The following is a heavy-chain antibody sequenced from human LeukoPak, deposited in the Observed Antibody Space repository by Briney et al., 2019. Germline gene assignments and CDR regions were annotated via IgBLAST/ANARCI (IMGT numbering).Heavy chain of an antibody. V-gene: IGHV3-53*01. D-gene: IGHD3-22*01. J-gene: IGHJ4*02. CDR1: GFTVSSNY. Sequence: GGSLRLSCAASGFTVSSNYMSWVRQAPGKGLEWVSVIYSGGSTCYADSVKGRFTISRDNSKNTLYLQMNSLRAEDTAVYYCASTQSYYYDSSGYSTLYFDYWGQGTLVTVSS. CDR3: ASTQSYYYDSSGYSTLYFDY. CDR2: IYSGGST.